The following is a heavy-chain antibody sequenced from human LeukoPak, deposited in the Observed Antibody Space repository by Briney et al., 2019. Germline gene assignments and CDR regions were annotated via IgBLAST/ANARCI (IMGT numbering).Heavy chain of an antibody. CDR3: ARESSDYVLGSYDIPRFDY. V-gene: IGHV1-69*13. D-gene: IGHD3-16*01. J-gene: IGHJ4*02. CDR1: GGTFSSYA. CDR2: NIPIFGTA. Sequence: GASVKVSCKASGGTFSSYAISWVRQAPGQGLEWMGGNIPIFGTANYAQKFQGRVTITADESTSTAYMELSSLRSEDTAVYYCARESSDYVLGSYDIPRFDYWGQGTLVTVPS.